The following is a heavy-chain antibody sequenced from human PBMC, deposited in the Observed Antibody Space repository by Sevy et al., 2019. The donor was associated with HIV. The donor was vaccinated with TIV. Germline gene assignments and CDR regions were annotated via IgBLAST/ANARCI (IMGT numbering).Heavy chain of an antibody. D-gene: IGHD4-4*01. CDR1: GDSISSSFYY. CDR2: IYYSGST. J-gene: IGHJ4*02. CDR3: ARLVYSNYYYFDY. V-gene: IGHV4-39*01. Sequence: SETLSLTCTVSGDSISSSFYYWGWIRQPPGKGLEWMGSIYYSGSTYYNPSLKSRVTVFVDTSKNQFSLNLSSVTAADTAIYYCARLVYSNYYYFDYWGQGTLVTVSS.